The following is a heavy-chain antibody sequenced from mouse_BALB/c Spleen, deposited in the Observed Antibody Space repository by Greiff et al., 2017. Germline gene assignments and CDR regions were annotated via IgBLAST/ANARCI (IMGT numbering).Heavy chain of an antibody. D-gene: IGHD1-1*01. J-gene: IGHJ1*01. CDR1: GFTFSSFG. V-gene: IGHV5-17*02. CDR2: ISSGSSTI. CDR3: ARSFYYGSSYWYFDV. Sequence: EVKVEESGGGLVQPGGSRKLSCAASGFTFSSFGMHWVRQAPEKGLEWVAYISSGSSTIYYADTVKGRFTISRDNPKNTLFLQMTSLRSEDTAMYYCARSFYYGSSYWYFDVWGAGTTVTVSS.